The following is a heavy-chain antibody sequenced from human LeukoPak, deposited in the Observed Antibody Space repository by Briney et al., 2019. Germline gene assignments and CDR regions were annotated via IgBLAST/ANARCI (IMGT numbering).Heavy chain of an antibody. CDR2: IIPNFGTA. Sequence: ASVKVSCKASGGTFSSYAISWVRQAPGQGLEWMGGIIPNFGTANYAQKFQGRVTITTDEYTSTAYMELGSLRSEDTAVYYCASGAGGYSYGSYYYYYMDVWGKGTTVTVSS. V-gene: IGHV1-69*05. J-gene: IGHJ6*03. D-gene: IGHD5-18*01. CDR3: ASGAGGYSYGSYYYYYMDV. CDR1: GGTFSSYA.